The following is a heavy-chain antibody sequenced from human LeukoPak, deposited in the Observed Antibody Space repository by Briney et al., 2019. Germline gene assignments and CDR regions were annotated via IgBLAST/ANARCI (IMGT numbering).Heavy chain of an antibody. CDR2: ISSSGSTI. CDR3: ARAAINYYDSSGPIDY. V-gene: IGHV3-11*01. D-gene: IGHD3-22*01. CDR1: GFTFSDYY. J-gene: IGHJ4*02. Sequence: PGGSLRLSCAASGFTFSDYYMSWIRQAPGKGLEWVSYISSSGSTIYYADSVKGRFTISRDNAKNSLYLQMNSLRAEDTAVYYCARAAINYYDSSGPIDYWGQGTLVTVSS.